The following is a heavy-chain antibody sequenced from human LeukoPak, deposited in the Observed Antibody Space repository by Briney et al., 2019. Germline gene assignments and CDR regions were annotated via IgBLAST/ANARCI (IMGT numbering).Heavy chain of an antibody. Sequence: ASVKVSCKASGGTFSSYAISWVRQAPGQGLEWMGGIIPIFGTANYAQKFQGRVTMTRDTSTSTVYMELSSLRSEDTAVYYCAREKMVRGVIMAPGLPSYYYGMDVWGQGTTVTVSS. CDR2: IIPIFGTA. V-gene: IGHV1-69*05. CDR3: AREKMVRGVIMAPGLPSYYYGMDV. J-gene: IGHJ6*02. CDR1: GGTFSSYA. D-gene: IGHD3-10*01.